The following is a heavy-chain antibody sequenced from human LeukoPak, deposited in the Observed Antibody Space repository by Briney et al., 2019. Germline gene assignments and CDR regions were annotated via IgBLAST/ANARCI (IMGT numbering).Heavy chain of an antibody. CDR2: INQDGGRI. Sequence: GGSLRLSCAASGFTFNSHWMNWVRQAPGKGLEWVGIINQDGGRIGYGNSVKGRFTISRDNAKNSLYLQMNSLRAEDTAVYYCATADMDILTGYFYWGQGTLVTVSS. D-gene: IGHD3-9*01. CDR1: GFTFNSHW. V-gene: IGHV3-7*03. J-gene: IGHJ4*02. CDR3: ATADMDILTGYFY.